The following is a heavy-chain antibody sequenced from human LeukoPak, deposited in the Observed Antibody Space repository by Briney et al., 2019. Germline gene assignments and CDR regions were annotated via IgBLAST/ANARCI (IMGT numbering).Heavy chain of an antibody. Sequence: PGGSLRLSCAASGFTFSGSGMHWVRQAPGKGLEWVAVIWYDGGDKYYADSVKGRFTISRDNSKNTLYLQMNSLRVDDTAMYYCARDRAATGDWYFDLWGRGTLVTVSS. CDR2: IWYDGGDK. D-gene: IGHD6-13*01. V-gene: IGHV3-33*01. CDR3: ARDRAATGDWYFDL. J-gene: IGHJ2*01. CDR1: GFTFSGSG.